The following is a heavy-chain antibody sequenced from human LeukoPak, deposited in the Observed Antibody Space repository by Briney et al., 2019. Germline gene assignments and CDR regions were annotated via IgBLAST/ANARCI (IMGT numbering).Heavy chain of an antibody. CDR2: INPSGGST. D-gene: IGHD5-18*01. V-gene: IGHV1-46*01. Sequence: ASVKVSCKASGYTFTSYYMHWVRQAPGQGPEWMGIINPSGGSTSYAQKFQGRVTMTRDTSTSTVYMELSSLRSEDTAVYYCAIGGDTAMVTSWWFDPWGQGTLVTVSS. CDR1: GYTFTSYY. J-gene: IGHJ5*02. CDR3: AIGGDTAMVTSWWFDP.